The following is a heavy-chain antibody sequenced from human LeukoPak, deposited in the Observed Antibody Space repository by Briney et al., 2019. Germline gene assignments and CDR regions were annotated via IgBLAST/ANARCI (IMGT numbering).Heavy chain of an antibody. CDR1: GFTFSSYW. CDR2: IKQDGSEK. CDR3: ATRYCTIPACRASSYHCMDN. J-gene: IGHJ6*03. Sequence: PGGSLRLSCAASGFTFSSYWMSWVRQAPGKGLEWVANIKQDGSEKYYVDSVKGRFTISRDNGKNSLYLQMNSLRAEDTAVYYCATRYCTIPACRASSYHCMDNWGKGTTVTVSS. V-gene: IGHV3-7*01. D-gene: IGHD2-8*01.